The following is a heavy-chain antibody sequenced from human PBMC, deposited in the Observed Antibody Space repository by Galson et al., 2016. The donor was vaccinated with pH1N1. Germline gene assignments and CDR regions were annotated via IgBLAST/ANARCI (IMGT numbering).Heavy chain of an antibody. V-gene: IGHV1-8*01. CDR3: ASGGYCSGGSCYDVFDY. J-gene: IGHJ4*02. Sequence: SVKVSCKASGYTFTDYDINWVRQGTGQGLEWMGWMNPNNDNTGYAQKSQGRVTMTRYPSISTAYMALSSLRSEDAAVYYCASGGYCSGGSCYDVFDYWGQGTLVTVS. D-gene: IGHD2-15*01. CDR2: MNPNNDNT. CDR1: GYTFTDYD.